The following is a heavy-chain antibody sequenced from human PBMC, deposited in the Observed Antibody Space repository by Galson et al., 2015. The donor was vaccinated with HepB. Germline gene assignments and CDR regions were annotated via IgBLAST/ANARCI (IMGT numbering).Heavy chain of an antibody. CDR1: GGSFSDYF. Sequence: AVYGGSFSDYFWTWIRQPPGKGLEWIGEINHSGRTNYNPSLKSRVTISVDTSKNQFSLKLSSVTAADRAVYYCARAVPPRDVVFGALIYYSYYMDVWGKGTTVTVSS. V-gene: IGHV4-34*01. CDR2: INHSGRT. D-gene: IGHD3-3*01. J-gene: IGHJ6*03. CDR3: ARAVPPRDVVFGALIYYSYYMDV.